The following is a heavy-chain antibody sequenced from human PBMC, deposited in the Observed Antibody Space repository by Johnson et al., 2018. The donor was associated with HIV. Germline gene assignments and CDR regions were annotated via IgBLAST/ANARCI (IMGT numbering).Heavy chain of an antibody. V-gene: IGHV3-20*04. CDR2: INWNGGST. J-gene: IGHJ3*02. D-gene: IGHD6-6*01. CDR1: GFTFDDYG. Sequence: LVESGGGVVQPGRSLRLSCAASGFTFDDYGMHWVRQAPGKGLEWVSGINWNGGSTGYADSVKGRFTISRDNSKNTLYLQMNSLRAEDTAVYYCAFIEYSSLDAFDIWGQGTMVTVSS. CDR3: AFIEYSSLDAFDI.